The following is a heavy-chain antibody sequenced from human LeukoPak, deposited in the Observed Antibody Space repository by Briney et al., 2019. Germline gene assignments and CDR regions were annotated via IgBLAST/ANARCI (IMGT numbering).Heavy chain of an antibody. CDR1: GGSISSSTYY. CDR2: IYYSGST. J-gene: IGHJ4*02. Sequence: SETLSLTCTVSGGSISSSTYYRGWIRRPPGKGLEWIGSIYYSGSTYYNPSLKSRVTVSVDTSKNQFSLNLSSVTAADTAVYYCVRGSTLRHYQYWGQGTLVTVSS. CDR3: VRGSTLRHYQY. D-gene: IGHD3-16*01. V-gene: IGHV4-39*01.